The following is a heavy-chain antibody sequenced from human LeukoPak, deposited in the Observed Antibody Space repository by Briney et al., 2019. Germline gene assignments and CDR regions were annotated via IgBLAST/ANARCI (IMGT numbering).Heavy chain of an antibody. Sequence: RASVKVSCKASGYTFTGHYMHWVRQAPGQGLEWMGWINPNSGGTNYAQKFQGRVTMTRDTSISTAYMELSRLRSDDTAVYYCARDRSIAAGRAREFDPWGQGTLVTVSS. CDR3: ARDRSIAAGRAREFDP. CDR2: INPNSGGT. D-gene: IGHD6-13*01. CDR1: GYTFTGHY. J-gene: IGHJ5*02. V-gene: IGHV1-2*02.